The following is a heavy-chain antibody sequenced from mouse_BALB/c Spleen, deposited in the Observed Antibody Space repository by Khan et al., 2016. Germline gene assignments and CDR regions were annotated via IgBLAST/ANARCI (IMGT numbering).Heavy chain of an antibody. Sequence: EVQLQESGPDLVKPSQSLSLTCTVTGYSISSGYSWHWIRQFPGNKLEWMAYIHYSGSTNYNPSLKSRISITRDTSKHQFFLQLISVTTEDTATYYWTRGDYYGSGYWGQGTTLTVSS. D-gene: IGHD1-1*01. CDR1: GYSISSGYS. CDR2: IHYSGST. J-gene: IGHJ2*01. V-gene: IGHV3-1*02. CDR3: TRGDYYGSGY.